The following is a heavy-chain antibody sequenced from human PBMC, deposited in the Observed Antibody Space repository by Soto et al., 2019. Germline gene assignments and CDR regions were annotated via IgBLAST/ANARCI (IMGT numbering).Heavy chain of an antibody. V-gene: IGHV3-23*01. CDR1: GFTFSTYA. CDR2: ISANSASI. D-gene: IGHD4-17*01. CDR3: AKELGDFLPFDY. J-gene: IGHJ4*02. Sequence: EVQLLESGGGLVQPGGSLRLSCAASGFTFSTYAMSWVRQAPGKGLEWVSAISANSASIFYTDSVKGRFTISRDNSKNTLYLQMNSLRFEDTAVYYCAKELGDFLPFDYWGQGTLVTVSS.